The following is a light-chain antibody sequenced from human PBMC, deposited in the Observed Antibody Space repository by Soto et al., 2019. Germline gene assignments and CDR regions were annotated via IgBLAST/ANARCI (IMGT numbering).Light chain of an antibody. CDR1: SSNIGNNY. J-gene: IGLJ1*01. Sequence: QSVLTQPPSASGTPGQRATISCSGSSSNIGNNYLYWYQQLPGMAPKLLVYKNNQRPSGVPERFSGSKSGTSASLAISGLRSEDEADYYCATWDDSLSGYVFATGTKVTVL. CDR3: ATWDDSLSGYV. V-gene: IGLV1-47*01. CDR2: KNN.